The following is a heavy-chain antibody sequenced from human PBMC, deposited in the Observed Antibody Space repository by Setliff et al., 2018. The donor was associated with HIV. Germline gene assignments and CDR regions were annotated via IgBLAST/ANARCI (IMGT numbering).Heavy chain of an antibody. V-gene: IGHV4-39*07. CDR3: ARDQKGYSYGYFDS. D-gene: IGHD5-18*01. J-gene: IGHJ4*02. CDR2: VHYTGST. Sequence: SETLSLTCSVSGGSISSTSYYWGWIRQPPGKGLEWIGSVHYTGSTQYNPSLKSRVTMSVDTSKNQFSLRLSSVTAADTAVYYCARDQKGYSYGYFDSWGQGTLVTVSS. CDR1: GGSISSTSYY.